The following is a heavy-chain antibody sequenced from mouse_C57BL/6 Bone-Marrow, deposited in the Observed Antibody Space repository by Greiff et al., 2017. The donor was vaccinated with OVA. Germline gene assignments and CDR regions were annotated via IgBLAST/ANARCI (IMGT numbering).Heavy chain of an antibody. Sequence: EVQVVESGGDLVKPGGSLKLSCAASGFTFSSYGMSWVRQTPDKRLEWVATISSGGSYTYYPDSVKGRFTISRDNAKNTLYLQMSSLKSEDTAMYYCARHCDGYFYAMDYWGQGTSVTVSS. V-gene: IGHV5-6*01. CDR2: ISSGGSYT. J-gene: IGHJ4*01. D-gene: IGHD2-3*01. CDR1: GFTFSSYG. CDR3: ARHCDGYFYAMDY.